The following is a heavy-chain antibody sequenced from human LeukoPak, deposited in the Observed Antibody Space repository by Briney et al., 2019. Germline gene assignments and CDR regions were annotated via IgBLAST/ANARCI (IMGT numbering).Heavy chain of an antibody. Sequence: GGSLRLSCATSGFTFSSYEMNWVRQAPGKGLEWVSYLSSSGSTIYYADSVKGRFTISRDNAKHSLYLQMNSLRAEDTAVYYCAREPSSTSWTADDYYGMDVWGQGTTVTVSS. CDR1: GFTFSSYE. V-gene: IGHV3-48*03. D-gene: IGHD2-2*01. J-gene: IGHJ6*02. CDR3: AREPSSTSWTADDYYGMDV. CDR2: LSSSGSTI.